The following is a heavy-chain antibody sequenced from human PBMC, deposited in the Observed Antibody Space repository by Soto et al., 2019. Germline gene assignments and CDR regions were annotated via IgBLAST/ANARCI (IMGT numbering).Heavy chain of an antibody. J-gene: IGHJ4*02. CDR1: GGCFSSGSYC. CDR3: ARRYGGNFDY. Sequence: SETLSHTCTVAGGCFSSGSYCWSWIRQHPGKGLEWIGYIYYSGSTYYNPSLKSRVTISVDTSKNQFSLKLSSVTAADTAVYYCARRYGGNFDYWGQGTLVTVSS. D-gene: IGHD2-15*01. V-gene: IGHV4-31*03. CDR2: IYYSGST.